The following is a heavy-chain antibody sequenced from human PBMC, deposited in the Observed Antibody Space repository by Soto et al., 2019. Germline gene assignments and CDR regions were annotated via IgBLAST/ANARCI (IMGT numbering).Heavy chain of an antibody. V-gene: IGHV1-3*01. D-gene: IGHD3-3*01. CDR3: ARVRITIFGVVRDWFDP. CDR1: GYTFTSYA. J-gene: IGHJ5*02. Sequence: GASVKVSCKASGYTFTSYAMHWVRQAPGQRLEWMGWINAGNGNTKYSQKFQGRVTITRDTSASTAYMELSSLRSEDTAVYYCARVRITIFGVVRDWFDPWGQGTLVTGSS. CDR2: INAGNGNT.